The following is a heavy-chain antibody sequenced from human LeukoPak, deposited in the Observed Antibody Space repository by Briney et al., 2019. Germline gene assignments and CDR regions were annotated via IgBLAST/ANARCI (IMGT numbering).Heavy chain of an antibody. V-gene: IGHV3-7*01. Sequence: GGSLRLSCVASGFAFSSYWMSWVRQAPGKGLEWVANIKQDGSEKYYVDSVKGRFTISRDNAKNSLYLQMNSLRAEDTAVYYCAREDNWNDGLDYWGQGTLVTVSS. J-gene: IGHJ4*02. CDR1: GFAFSSYW. D-gene: IGHD1-20*01. CDR2: IKQDGSEK. CDR3: AREDNWNDGLDY.